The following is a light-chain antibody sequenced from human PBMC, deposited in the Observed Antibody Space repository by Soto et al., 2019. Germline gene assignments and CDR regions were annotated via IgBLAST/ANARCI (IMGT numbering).Light chain of an antibody. CDR3: QQYGNSPT. J-gene: IGKJ1*01. CDR2: ETS. Sequence: EIVLTQSPGTLSLSPGERATLSCRASQSVAAGYFAWYQQKPGQAPRLLIYETSSRTTGTPDRFSGGGSGTDFTLTISRLEPEDFAVYYCQQYGNSPTFGRGTKVEIK. CDR1: QSVAAGY. V-gene: IGKV3-20*01.